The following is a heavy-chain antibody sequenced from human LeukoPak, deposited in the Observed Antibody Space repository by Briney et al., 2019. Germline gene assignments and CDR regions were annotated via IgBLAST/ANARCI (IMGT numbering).Heavy chain of an antibody. V-gene: IGHV1-69*01. CDR2: IIPIFGTA. D-gene: IGHD6-13*01. CDR3: AVGKSSSWYTWFDP. CDR1: GGTFSSYA. J-gene: IGHJ5*02. Sequence: GSSVTVSCKASGGTFSSYAISWVRQAPGQGLEWMGGIIPIFGTAIYAQKFQGRVTITADESTSTAYMELSSLRSEDTAVYYCAVGKSSSWYTWFDPWGQGTLVTVSS.